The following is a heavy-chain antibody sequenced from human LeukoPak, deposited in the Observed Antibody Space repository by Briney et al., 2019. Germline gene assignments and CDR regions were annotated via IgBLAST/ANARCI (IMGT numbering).Heavy chain of an antibody. V-gene: IGHV1-18*01. Sequence: GASVKVSCKASGYXFTSYGISWVRQAPGQGLEWMGWISAYNGNTNYAQKLQGRVTMTTDTSTSTAYMELRSLRSDDTAVYYCARATGVMLRYYFDYWGQGTLVTVSS. CDR1: GYXFTSYG. D-gene: IGHD3-16*01. J-gene: IGHJ4*02. CDR3: ARATGVMLRYYFDY. CDR2: ISAYNGNT.